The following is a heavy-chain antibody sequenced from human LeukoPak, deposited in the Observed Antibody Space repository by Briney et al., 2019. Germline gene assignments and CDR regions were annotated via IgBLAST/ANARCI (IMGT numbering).Heavy chain of an antibody. Sequence: GASVKVSCKASGYTFTSYDINWVRRATGQGLEWMGWMNPNSGNTGYAQKFQGRVTMTRNTSISTAYMELSSLRSEDTAVYYCARGSYYRGVIVVVTKPYYFDYWGQGTLVTVSS. CDR2: MNPNSGNT. D-gene: IGHD3-22*01. J-gene: IGHJ4*02. CDR1: GYTFTSYD. CDR3: ARGSYYRGVIVVVTKPYYFDY. V-gene: IGHV1-8*01.